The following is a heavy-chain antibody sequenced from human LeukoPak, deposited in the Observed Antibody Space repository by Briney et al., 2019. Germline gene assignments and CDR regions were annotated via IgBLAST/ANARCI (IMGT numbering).Heavy chain of an antibody. D-gene: IGHD3-22*01. Sequence: GGSLRLSCSASGFTFSSLAMSWVRQSPGQGLEWVSAIRATDGTTYYADSARGRFTVSRDNSKNILFLQMNSLRDEDTAIYYCARDWIDDNSGIDYWGQGTLVTVSS. V-gene: IGHV3-23*01. CDR3: ARDWIDDNSGIDY. CDR2: IRATDGTT. J-gene: IGHJ4*02. CDR1: GFTFSSLA.